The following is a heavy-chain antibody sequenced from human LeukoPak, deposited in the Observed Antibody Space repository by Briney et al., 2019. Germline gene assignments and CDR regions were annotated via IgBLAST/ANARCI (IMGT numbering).Heavy chain of an antibody. J-gene: IGHJ4*02. CDR2: ISGSGGST. CDR3: AKESYGSYFDY. V-gene: IGHV3-23*01. CDR1: GFTFSSYA. Sequence: GGSLRLSCAASGFTFSSYAMSWVRQAPGKGLEWVSAISGSGGSTYCADSVKGRFTISRDNSKNTLYLQMNSLRVEDAAVYYCAKESYGSYFDYWGQGTLVTVSS. D-gene: IGHD5-18*01.